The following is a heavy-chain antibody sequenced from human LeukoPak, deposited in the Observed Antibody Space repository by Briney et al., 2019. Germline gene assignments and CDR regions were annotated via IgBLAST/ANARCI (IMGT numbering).Heavy chain of an antibody. CDR1: GFTFSSYA. J-gene: IGHJ4*02. Sequence: GRSLRLSCAASGFTFSSYAMHWVRQAPGKGLEWVAVISYDGSNKYYADSVKGRFTISRDNSKNTLYLQMNSLRAEDTAVYYCARHTVTRRYCFDYWGQGTLVTVSS. CDR3: ARHTVTRRYCFDY. V-gene: IGHV3-30-3*01. D-gene: IGHD4-17*01. CDR2: ISYDGSNK.